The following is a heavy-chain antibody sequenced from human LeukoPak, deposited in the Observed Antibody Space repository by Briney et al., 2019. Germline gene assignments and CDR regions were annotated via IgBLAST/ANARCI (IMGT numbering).Heavy chain of an antibody. CDR1: GFTFSSYA. J-gene: IGHJ3*02. CDR3: VREAGHVGGLNELDI. V-gene: IGHV3-64*01. Sequence: GGSLRLSCAASGFTFSSYAMHWVRQAPGKGLEYVSAISSNGGSTYYANSVKGRFTISRDNSKNTLYLQMNSLRAGDTAVYYCVREAGHVGGLNELDIWGRGTVVAVSS. CDR2: ISSNGGST. D-gene: IGHD2-15*01.